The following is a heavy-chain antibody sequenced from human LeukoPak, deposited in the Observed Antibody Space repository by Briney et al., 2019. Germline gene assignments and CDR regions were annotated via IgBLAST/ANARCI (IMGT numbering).Heavy chain of an antibody. Sequence: GASVKVSCKASGYTFTGYYMHWVRQAPGQGLEWMGWIKPNSGGTNYAQKFQGRVTMTRETSISTPYMELSRLRSDDTAVYYCARGVLEWLFYCDYWGQGTLVTVSS. V-gene: IGHV1-2*02. CDR2: IKPNSGGT. J-gene: IGHJ4*02. CDR3: ARGVLEWLFYCDY. D-gene: IGHD3-3*01. CDR1: GYTFTGYY.